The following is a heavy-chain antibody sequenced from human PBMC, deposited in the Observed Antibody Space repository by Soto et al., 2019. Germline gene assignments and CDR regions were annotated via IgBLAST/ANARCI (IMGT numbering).Heavy chain of an antibody. CDR3: AKVHQRPYYFDY. CDR1: GFTFSNYA. J-gene: IGHJ4*02. CDR2: ISGRGGNT. V-gene: IGHV3-23*01. Sequence: EVQLLDSGGGLVQPGGSLRLSCAASGFTFSNYAMYWVRQAPGKGLEWVSTISGRGGNTNYADSVRGLFTISRDNTKNTLYLQMNSRRAEDTAVYYCAKVHQRPYYFDYWGQGTLVTVSS.